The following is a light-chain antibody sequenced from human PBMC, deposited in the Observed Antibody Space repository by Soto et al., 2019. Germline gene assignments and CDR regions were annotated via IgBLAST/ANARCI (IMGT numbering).Light chain of an antibody. Sequence: QSVLTQPASVSGSPGQSITISCTGTSSDVGGYNYVSWYQQHPGKAPKLMIYGVSYRPSGVSNRFSGSKSGNTASLTISGLQDEDEADYYCSSYTNRSTWVFGGGTKLTVL. J-gene: IGLJ3*02. CDR2: GVS. CDR3: SSYTNRSTWV. CDR1: SSDVGGYNY. V-gene: IGLV2-14*01.